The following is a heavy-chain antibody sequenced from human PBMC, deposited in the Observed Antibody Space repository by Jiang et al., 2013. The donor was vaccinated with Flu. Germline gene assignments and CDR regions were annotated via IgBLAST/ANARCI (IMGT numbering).Heavy chain of an antibody. CDR1: GFTFSSYA. V-gene: IGHV3-30*01. Sequence: VQLLESGGGVVQPGRSLRLSCAASGFTFSSYAMHWVRQAPGKGLEWVAVISYDGSNKYYADSVKGRFTISRDNSKNTLYLQMNSLRAEDTAVYYCARDLELRGWDYYGMDVWGKGTTVTVSS. CDR3: ARDLELRGWDYYGMDV. D-gene: IGHD1-7*01. J-gene: IGHJ6*04. CDR2: ISYDGSNK.